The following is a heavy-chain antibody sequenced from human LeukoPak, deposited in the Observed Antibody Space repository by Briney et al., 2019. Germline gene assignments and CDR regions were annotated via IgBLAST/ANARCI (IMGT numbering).Heavy chain of an antibody. CDR3: AKSTWSTYYFDY. CDR2: ISHDGTQV. V-gene: IGHV3-33*03. J-gene: IGHJ4*02. Sequence: PGGSLRLSCVASGFTFRGYVMNWVRQAPGKGLEWLALISHDGTQVLYAESVKGRFTISRDNARNSLYLQMNSLRAEDTAVYYCAKSTWSTYYFDYWGQGTLVTVSS. D-gene: IGHD5/OR15-5a*01. CDR1: GFTFRGYV.